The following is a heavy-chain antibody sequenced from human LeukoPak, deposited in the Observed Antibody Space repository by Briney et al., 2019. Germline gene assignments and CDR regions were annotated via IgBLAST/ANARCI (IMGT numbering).Heavy chain of an antibody. J-gene: IGHJ4*02. CDR2: IYYSGST. D-gene: IGHD3-10*01. CDR3: ARHGLRVRGVMGFDY. Sequence: WIRQPPGKGLEWIGSIYYSGSTYYNPSLKSRVTVSVDTSKNQFSLKLSSVTAADTAVYYCARHGLRVRGVMGFDYWGQGTLVTVSS. V-gene: IGHV4-39*01.